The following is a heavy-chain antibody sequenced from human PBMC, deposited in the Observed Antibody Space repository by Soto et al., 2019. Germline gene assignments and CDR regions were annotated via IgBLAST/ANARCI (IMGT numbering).Heavy chain of an antibody. J-gene: IGHJ4*02. CDR3: AKILELLILGELSLYQD. V-gene: IGHV3-23*01. Sequence: GGSLRISCAASGFTFRTYAMSWVRQAPGKGLECFSSISGSGGSTYYADSVKGLFTISRDNSKNTLYLQMNSLKAEDTAVFSCAKILELLILGELSLYQDRGQGTL. CDR2: ISGSGGST. CDR1: GFTFRTYA. D-gene: IGHD3-16*02.